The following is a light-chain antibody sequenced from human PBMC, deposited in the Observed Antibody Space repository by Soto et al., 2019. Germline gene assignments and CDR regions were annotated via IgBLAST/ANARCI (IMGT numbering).Light chain of an antibody. J-gene: IGLJ2*01. CDR2: DVT. Sequence: QSVLTQPASVSGSPGQSIAISCTGTSSDVGGYNYVSWYQQHPGKAPKLIIYDVTNRPSGVSNRFSGSKSGNTASLTISGLQAEDEGNYYCGSFTSTTTVVFGGGTKLTVL. V-gene: IGLV2-14*01. CDR3: GSFTSTTTVV. CDR1: SSDVGGYNY.